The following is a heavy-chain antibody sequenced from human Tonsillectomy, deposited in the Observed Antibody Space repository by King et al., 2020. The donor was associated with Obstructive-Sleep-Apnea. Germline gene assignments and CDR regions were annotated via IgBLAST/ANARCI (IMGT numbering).Heavy chain of an antibody. CDR2: ISWTTGNI. J-gene: IGHJ4*02. D-gene: IGHD6-19*01. CDR1: GFTFYDDA. Sequence: VQLVESGGGLVQPGRSLRLSCAASGFTFYDDAMHWVRQATGKGLEWVSGISWTTGNIGYAESVKGRFTTSRDNAKKSLYLQMNSLRAEDTALYYCAKADFVNSGCLDYWGQGTLVTVSS. CDR3: AKADFVNSGCLDY. V-gene: IGHV3-9*01.